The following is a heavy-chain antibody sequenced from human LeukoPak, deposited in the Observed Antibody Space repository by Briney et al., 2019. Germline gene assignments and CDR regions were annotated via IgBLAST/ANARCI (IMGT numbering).Heavy chain of an antibody. Sequence: SVKVSCQASGGTFSSYDISWVRQAPGQGLEWMGGIMPMFGKANYAQKFQGRVTTTADKATSTAYMELSSLRSEDTAVYYCAGGRTDIVVVPATLRNYYFDYWGQGTLVTVSS. CDR1: GGTFSSYD. V-gene: IGHV1-69*06. D-gene: IGHD2-2*01. CDR3: AGGRTDIVVVPATLRNYYFDY. J-gene: IGHJ4*02. CDR2: IMPMFGKA.